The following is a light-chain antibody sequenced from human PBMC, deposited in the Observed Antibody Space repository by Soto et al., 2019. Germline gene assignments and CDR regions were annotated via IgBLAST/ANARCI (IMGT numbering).Light chain of an antibody. CDR3: QQYETFSGT. CDR2: DAS. Sequence: DIQMTQSPSTLSACVGDTVTVTVGAAQSVSGWLAWYQQKPGEAPKLLIYDASALPRGVPSRFSGSGSGTKFTLTIASLQPDDFATYYCQQYETFSGTFGPGSKVDI. V-gene: IGKV1-5*01. CDR1: QSVSGW. J-gene: IGKJ1*01.